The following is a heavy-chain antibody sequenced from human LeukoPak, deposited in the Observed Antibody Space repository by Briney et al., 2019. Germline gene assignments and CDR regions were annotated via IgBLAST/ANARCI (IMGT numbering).Heavy chain of an antibody. J-gene: IGHJ5*02. CDR1: GYIFTSYG. Sequence: ASVKVSCKASGYIFTSYGISWVRQAPGQGRVWMGWISVYNGNTNYPQRLQGRVTMTTDKCTTTAYMELRSLRSDETAVYYCARDINGYYYDSHGYYPTDLWGQGTLVTVSS. D-gene: IGHD3-22*01. V-gene: IGHV1-18*01. CDR2: ISVYNGNT. CDR3: ARDINGYYYDSHGYYPTDL.